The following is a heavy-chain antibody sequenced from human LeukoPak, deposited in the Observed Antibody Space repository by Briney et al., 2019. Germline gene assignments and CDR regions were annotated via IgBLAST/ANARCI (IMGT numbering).Heavy chain of an antibody. Sequence: PSETLSLTCTVSGGSISSYYWSWIRQPPGKGLEWIGYIYYSGSTNYNPSLKSRVTISVDTSKNQFSLKLSSVTAADTAVYYCARGGPYTVTTVGYFDYWGQGTLVTVSS. CDR1: GGSISSYY. J-gene: IGHJ4*02. CDR2: IYYSGST. D-gene: IGHD4-17*01. CDR3: ARGGPYTVTTVGYFDY. V-gene: IGHV4-59*12.